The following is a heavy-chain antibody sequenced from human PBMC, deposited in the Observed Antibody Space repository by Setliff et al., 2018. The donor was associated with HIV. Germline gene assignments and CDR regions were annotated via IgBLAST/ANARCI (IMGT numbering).Heavy chain of an antibody. CDR3: ARISVASRYNSDMDV. Sequence: GGSLRLSCEASRFIFSTYGMHWVRQAPGKGLEWVAFIRSDETNKYYSDSVKGRFTISRDTSKNTLFLQINSLRPEDTAVYYCARISVASRYNSDMDVWGKGTTVTVSS. J-gene: IGHJ6*03. V-gene: IGHV3-30*02. D-gene: IGHD5-12*01. CDR1: RFIFSTYG. CDR2: IRSDETNK.